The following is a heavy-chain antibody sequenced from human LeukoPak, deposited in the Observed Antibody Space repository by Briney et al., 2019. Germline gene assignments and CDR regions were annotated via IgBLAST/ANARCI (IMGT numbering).Heavy chain of an antibody. V-gene: IGHV1-2*02. D-gene: IGHD3-3*01. CDR1: GYTFTGYY. CDR2: INPNSGGT. J-gene: IGHJ6*03. CDR3: ARDPFLEWLPNMDV. Sequence: ASVRVSCKASGYTFTGYYMHWVRQAPGQGLEWMGWINPNSGGTNYAQKFQGRVTMTRDTSISTAYMELSRLRSDDTAVYYCARDPFLEWLPNMDVWGKGTTVTVSS.